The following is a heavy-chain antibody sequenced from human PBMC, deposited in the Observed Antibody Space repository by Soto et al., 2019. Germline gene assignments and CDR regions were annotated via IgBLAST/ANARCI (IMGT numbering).Heavy chain of an antibody. CDR3: AREYCSGGSCYDY. V-gene: IGHV1-3*01. D-gene: IGHD2-15*01. CDR1: GYTFTSYA. Sequence: QVPLVQSGAEVKKPGASVKVSCKASGYTFTSYAMHWVRQAPGQRLEWMGWINAGNGNTKYSQKFQGRVTITRDTSASTAYMELSSLRSEDTAVYYCAREYCSGGSCYDYWGQGTLVTVSS. CDR2: INAGNGNT. J-gene: IGHJ4*02.